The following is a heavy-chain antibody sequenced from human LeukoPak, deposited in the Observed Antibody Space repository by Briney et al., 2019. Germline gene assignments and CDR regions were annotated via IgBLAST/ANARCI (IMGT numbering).Heavy chain of an antibody. CDR3: ARDRHRYSYDTGGYPPY. Sequence: PGRSLRLSCALAGSSLSTYRIIWVRQAPGRGLELVSFISIISSTIYYAVSVKGLFTISRDNAKNSLYLQMNSLRAEDTAVYYCARDRHRYSYDTGGYPPYWGQGTLVTVSS. CDR2: ISIISSTI. D-gene: IGHD3-22*01. J-gene: IGHJ4*02. V-gene: IGHV3-48*01. CDR1: GSSLSTYR.